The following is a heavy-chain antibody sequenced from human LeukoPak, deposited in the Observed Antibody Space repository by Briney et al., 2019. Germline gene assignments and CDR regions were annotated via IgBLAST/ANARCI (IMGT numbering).Heavy chain of an antibody. J-gene: IGHJ5*02. D-gene: IGHD3-22*01. CDR2: IRSKAYGGTT. Sequence: GGSLRLSCTASGFTFGDYAMSWVRQAPGKGLEWVGFIRSKAYGGTTEYAASVKGRFTISRDDSKSIAYLQMNSPKTEDTAVYYCARDLSGGYYDSSGYSWGQGTLVTVSS. V-gene: IGHV3-49*04. CDR1: GFTFGDYA. CDR3: ARDLSGGYYDSSGYS.